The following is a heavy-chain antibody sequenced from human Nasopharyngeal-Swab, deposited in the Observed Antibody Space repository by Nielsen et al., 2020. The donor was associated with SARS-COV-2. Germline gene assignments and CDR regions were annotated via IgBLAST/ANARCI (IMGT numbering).Heavy chain of an antibody. CDR1: GGSISSSSYY. Sequence: LSCTVSGGSISSSSYYWGWIRQPPGKGLEWIGSIYYSGSTYYNPSLKSRVTISVDTSKNQFSLKLSSVTAADTAVYYCARGGYSYGFDYWGQGTLVTVSS. D-gene: IGHD5-18*01. V-gene: IGHV4-39*01. CDR2: IYYSGST. CDR3: ARGGYSYGFDY. J-gene: IGHJ4*02.